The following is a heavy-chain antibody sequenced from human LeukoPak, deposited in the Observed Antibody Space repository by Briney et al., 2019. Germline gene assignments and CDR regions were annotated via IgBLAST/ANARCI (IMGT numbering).Heavy chain of an antibody. J-gene: IGHJ5*01. CDR1: GFTLTSNA. V-gene: IGHV3-23*01. D-gene: IGHD5/OR15-5a*01. Sequence: GSLRLSCAASGFTLTSNAMTWVRQAPGTGLEWVSAMSGSGDSTNYADSVKGRFTISRDNSKNTVYLQMNSLRADDTAVYYCTKDLRGWSNSWGQGTLVTVSS. CDR2: MSGSGDST. CDR3: TKDLRGWSNS.